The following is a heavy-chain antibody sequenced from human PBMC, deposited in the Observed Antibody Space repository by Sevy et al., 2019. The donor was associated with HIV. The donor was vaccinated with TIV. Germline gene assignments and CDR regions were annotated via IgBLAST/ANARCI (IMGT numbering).Heavy chain of an antibody. V-gene: IGHV3-23*01. Sequence: GESLKISCAASGFTFNIYAMTWVRQAPGKGLKWVLTISSSGTSTYYADSVKGRFTISRDNSKNTLYLQMNSLRAEDTAIYFCAKDHDNNWFDPWGQGTLVTVSS. CDR2: ISSSGTST. CDR3: AKDHDNNWFDP. D-gene: IGHD3-9*01. J-gene: IGHJ5*02. CDR1: GFTFNIYA.